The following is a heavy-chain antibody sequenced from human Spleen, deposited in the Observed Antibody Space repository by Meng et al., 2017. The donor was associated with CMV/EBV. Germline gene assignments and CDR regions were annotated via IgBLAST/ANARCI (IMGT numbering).Heavy chain of an antibody. CDR3: ARDPISELLGFAFDI. J-gene: IGHJ3*02. V-gene: IGHV3-23*03. Sequence: SGFTFSSYAMGWVRQAPGKGLEWVSVIYSGGSSTYYADSVKGRFTISRDNSKKTLYLQMNSLRAEDTAVYYCARDPISELLGFAFDIWGQGTMVTVSS. CDR2: IYSGGSST. D-gene: IGHD2-15*01. CDR1: GFTFSSYA.